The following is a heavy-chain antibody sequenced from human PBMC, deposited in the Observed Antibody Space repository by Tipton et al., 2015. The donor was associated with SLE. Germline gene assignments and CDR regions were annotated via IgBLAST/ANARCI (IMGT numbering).Heavy chain of an antibody. V-gene: IGHV4-59*11. CDR3: ARGRRGGFDY. Sequence: TLSLTCTVSGGSISSHYWSWIRQPPGKGLEWIGYIYYSGSTNYNPSLKSRVTISVDRSKNQFSLKLSSVAAADTAVYYCARGRRGGFDYWGQGTLVTVSS. CDR2: IYYSGST. D-gene: IGHD3-10*01. J-gene: IGHJ4*02. CDR1: GGSISSHY.